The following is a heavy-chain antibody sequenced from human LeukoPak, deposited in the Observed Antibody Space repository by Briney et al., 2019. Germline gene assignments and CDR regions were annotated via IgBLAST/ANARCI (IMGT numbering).Heavy chain of an antibody. Sequence: GGSLRLSCAASGFTFSSYWMRWVRQAPGKGLVWVSRINSDGSSTSYADSVKGRFTISRDNAKNTLYLQMNSLRAEDTAVYYCARDRGYYDSSGYRHNWFDPWGQGTLVTVSS. J-gene: IGHJ5*02. V-gene: IGHV3-74*01. D-gene: IGHD3-22*01. CDR2: INSDGSST. CDR3: ARDRGYYDSSGYRHNWFDP. CDR1: GFTFSSYW.